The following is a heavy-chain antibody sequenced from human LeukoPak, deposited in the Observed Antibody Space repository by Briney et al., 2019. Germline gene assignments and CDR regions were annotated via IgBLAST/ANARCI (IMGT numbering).Heavy chain of an antibody. D-gene: IGHD5-12*01. CDR3: ARAARHSGYDFDY. V-gene: IGHV3-20*04. Sequence: PGGSLRLSWAASGFTFDDYAMSWVRQAPGKGLEWVSGINWSGGSTGYAEYVKGRLTISRDKAKNSLYLQMNSLRAEDTALYYCARAARHSGYDFDYWGQGTLVTVSS. J-gene: IGHJ4*02. CDR2: INWSGGST. CDR1: GFTFDDYA.